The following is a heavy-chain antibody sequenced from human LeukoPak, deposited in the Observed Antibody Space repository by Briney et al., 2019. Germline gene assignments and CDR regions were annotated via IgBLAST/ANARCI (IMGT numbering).Heavy chain of an antibody. V-gene: IGHV3-23*01. D-gene: IGHD2-2*02. CDR2: ISGSGDST. CDR3: TKPDCPSTSCYTLDY. Sequence: GGSLRLSCVASGFTFNNFTMRWVRQAPGKGLEWVSAISGSGDSTYYADSVKDRFTISRDNSKNTLYLQMNSLRVEDTAVYYCTKPDCPSTSCYTLDYWGQGILVTVSS. J-gene: IGHJ4*02. CDR1: GFTFNNFT.